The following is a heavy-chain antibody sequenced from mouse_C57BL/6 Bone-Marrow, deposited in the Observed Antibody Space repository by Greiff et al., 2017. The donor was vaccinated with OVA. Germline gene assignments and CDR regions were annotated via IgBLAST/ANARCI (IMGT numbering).Heavy chain of an antibody. V-gene: IGHV5-15*01. J-gene: IGHJ4*01. CDR1: GFTFSDYG. Sequence: EVQRVESGGGLVQPGGSLKLSCAASGFTFSDYGMAWVRQAPRQGPEWVAFISNLAYSIYYADTVTGRFTIPRENAKNTLYLEMSSLRSEDAAMDYCARQETSNGGAMDYWGQGTSVTVSS. CDR2: ISNLAYSI. CDR3: ARQETSNGGAMDY. D-gene: IGHD2-5*01.